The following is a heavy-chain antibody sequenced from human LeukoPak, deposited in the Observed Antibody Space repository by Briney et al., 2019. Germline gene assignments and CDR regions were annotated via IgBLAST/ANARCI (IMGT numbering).Heavy chain of an antibody. CDR3: ARVQIMITFGGVIVMDYYYMDV. D-gene: IGHD3-16*02. J-gene: IGHJ6*03. V-gene: IGHV3-21*01. Sequence: EGSLRLSCAASGFTFSSYSMNWVRQAPGKGLEWVSSISSSSSYIYYADSVKGRFTISRDNAKNSLYLQMNSLRAEDTAVYYCARVQIMITFGGVIVMDYYYMDVWGKGTTVTVSS. CDR1: GFTFSSYS. CDR2: ISSSSSYI.